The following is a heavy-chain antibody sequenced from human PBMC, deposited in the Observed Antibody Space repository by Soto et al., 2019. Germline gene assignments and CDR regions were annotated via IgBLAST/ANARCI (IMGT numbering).Heavy chain of an antibody. CDR3: ARGQPAAKSYYYYMDV. V-gene: IGHV1-8*01. Sequence: ASVKVSCKASGYTFTSYDINWVRQATGQGLEWMGWMNPNSGNTGYAQKFQGRVTMTRNTSISTAYMELSSLRSEDTAVYYCARGQPAAKSYYYYMDVWGKGTTVTVS. D-gene: IGHD2-2*01. CDR2: MNPNSGNT. J-gene: IGHJ6*03. CDR1: GYTFTSYD.